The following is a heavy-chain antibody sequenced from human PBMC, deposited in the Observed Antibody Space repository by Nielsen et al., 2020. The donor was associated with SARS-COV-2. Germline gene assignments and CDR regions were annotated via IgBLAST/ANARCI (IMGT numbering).Heavy chain of an antibody. J-gene: IGHJ3*02. V-gene: IGHV1-24*01. CDR2: FDPEDGET. CDR3: ATDLIAVAGTLDAFDI. D-gene: IGHD6-19*01. Sequence: ASVKVSCKVSGYTLTELSIHWVRQASGKGLEWMGTFDPEDGETIYAQKFQGRVTMTEDTSTDTAYMELSSLRSEDTVVYYCATDLIAVAGTLDAFDIWGQGTMVTVSS. CDR1: GYTLTELS.